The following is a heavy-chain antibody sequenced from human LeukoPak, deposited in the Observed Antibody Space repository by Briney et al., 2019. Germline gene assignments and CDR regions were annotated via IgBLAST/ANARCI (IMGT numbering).Heavy chain of an antibody. J-gene: IGHJ4*02. Sequence: SETLSLTCTVSGGSISSSNHYWGWIRQPPWKGLEWIGSIYYTGSTYYSPSLKSRVTISVDTSKNQFSLKLSSVTAADTAVYYCASYISGWTRDYWGQGTLVTVSS. V-gene: IGHV4-39*01. CDR1: GGSISSSNHY. CDR2: IYYTGST. D-gene: IGHD6-19*01. CDR3: ASYISGWTRDY.